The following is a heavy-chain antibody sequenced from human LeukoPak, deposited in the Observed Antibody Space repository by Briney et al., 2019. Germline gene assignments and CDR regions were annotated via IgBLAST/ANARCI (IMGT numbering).Heavy chain of an antibody. J-gene: IGHJ3*02. CDR3: ARHPRRYFGPADI. D-gene: IGHD3-9*01. CDR1: GGSISSSSYY. Sequence: SETLSLTCTVSGGSISSSSYYWGWIRQPPGKGLERIGSIYYSGNTYYNPSLKSRVTVSVDTSKNQFSLKLSSVTAADTAVYYCARHPRRYFGPADIWGQGTMVTVSS. CDR2: IYYSGNT. V-gene: IGHV4-39*01.